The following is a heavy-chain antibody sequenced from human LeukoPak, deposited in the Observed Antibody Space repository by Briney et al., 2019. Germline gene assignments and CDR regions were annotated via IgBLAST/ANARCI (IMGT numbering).Heavy chain of an antibody. V-gene: IGHV3-53*01. CDR2: IYSGGST. CDR3: ARTYSGNRFDY. Sequence: GGSLRLSCAASGFTVSSNYMSWVRQAPGKGLEWVSVIYSGGSTYYADSVKGRFTISRDNSKNTLYLQMNSLSAEDTAVYYCARTYSGNRFDYWGQGTLVTVSS. J-gene: IGHJ4*02. D-gene: IGHD1-26*01. CDR1: GFTVSSNY.